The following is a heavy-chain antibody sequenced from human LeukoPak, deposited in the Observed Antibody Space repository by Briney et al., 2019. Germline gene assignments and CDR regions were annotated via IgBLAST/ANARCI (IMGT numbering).Heavy chain of an antibody. CDR3: AGGDRTPFDY. CDR2: ISSSGSTI. V-gene: IGHV3-48*04. J-gene: IGHJ4*02. Sequence: PGGSLRLSCAASGFTFSSYSMNWVRQAPGKGLEWVSYISSSGSTIYYADSVKGRFTISRDNAKNSLYLQMNSLRAEDTAVYYCAGGDRTPFDYWGQGTLVTVSS. D-gene: IGHD2-21*02. CDR1: GFTFSSYS.